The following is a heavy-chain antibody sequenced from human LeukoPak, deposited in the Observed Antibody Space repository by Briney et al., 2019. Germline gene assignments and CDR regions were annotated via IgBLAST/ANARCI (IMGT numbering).Heavy chain of an antibody. V-gene: IGHV4-39*01. J-gene: IGHJ6*02. CDR3: ARQVAAAXTXXYXMDV. D-gene: IGHD6-13*01. CDR1: GGSISSSSYY. Sequence: SETLSLTCTVPGGSISSSSYYWGWIRQPPGKGLEWIGSIYYSGSTYYNPSLKSRVTMSVDTSKNQFSLKLSSVTAADTAVYYCARQVAAAXTXXYXMDVWGXGTTVTVS. CDR2: IYYSGST.